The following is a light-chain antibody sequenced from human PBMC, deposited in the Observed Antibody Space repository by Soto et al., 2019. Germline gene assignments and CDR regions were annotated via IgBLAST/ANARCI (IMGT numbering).Light chain of an antibody. CDR3: QQANSFPIT. V-gene: IGKV1-12*01. CDR1: QGVSSY. J-gene: IGKJ5*01. Sequence: IQMPQSPSSVSAAVGDRVTITCRASQGVSSYLAWYQQKPGKAPKLLIYAASSLQSGVPSRFSGSGFGTDFTLTIDSLQPEDFATYYCQQANSFPITFGQGTRLEIK. CDR2: AAS.